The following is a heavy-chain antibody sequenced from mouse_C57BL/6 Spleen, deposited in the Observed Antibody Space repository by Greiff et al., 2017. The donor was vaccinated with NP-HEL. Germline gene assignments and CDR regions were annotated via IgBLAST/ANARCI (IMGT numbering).Heavy chain of an antibody. V-gene: IGHV1-15*01. Sequence: VKLVESGAELVRPGASVTLSCKASGYTFTDYEMHWVKQTPVHGLEWIGAIDPETGGTAYNQKFKGKAILTADKSSSTAYMELRSLTSEDSAVYYCTRLVFDYWGQGTTLTVSS. CDR1: GYTFTDYE. CDR3: TRLVFDY. D-gene: IGHD2-2*01. J-gene: IGHJ2*01. CDR2: IDPETGGT.